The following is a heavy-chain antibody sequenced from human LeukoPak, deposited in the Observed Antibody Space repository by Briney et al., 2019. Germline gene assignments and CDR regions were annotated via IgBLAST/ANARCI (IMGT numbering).Heavy chain of an antibody. CDR1: GGSFSGYY. CDR2: INHSGST. V-gene: IGHV4-34*01. CDR3: ARGNGWATVIGWFDP. D-gene: IGHD4-17*01. J-gene: IGHJ5*02. Sequence: PSETLSLTCAVYGGSFSGYYWSWIRQPPGKGLEWIGEINHSGSTNYNPSLKSRVTISVDTSKNQFSLKLSSVTAADTAVYYCARGNGWATVIGWFDPWGQGTLVTVSS.